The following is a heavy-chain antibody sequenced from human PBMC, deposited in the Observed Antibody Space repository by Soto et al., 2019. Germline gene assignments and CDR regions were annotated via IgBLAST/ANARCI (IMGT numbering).Heavy chain of an antibody. D-gene: IGHD1-20*01. CDR1: GGSISSYY. CDR2: IYYSGST. J-gene: IGHJ5*02. CDR3: ARSYKSFQRSSERFDP. V-gene: IGHV4-59*01. Sequence: PSETLSLTCTVSGGSISSYYWSWIRQPPGKGLEWIGYIYYSGSTNYNPSLKSRVTISVDTSKNQFSLKLSSVTAADTAVYYCARSYKSFQRSSERFDPWGQGTLVTVPQ.